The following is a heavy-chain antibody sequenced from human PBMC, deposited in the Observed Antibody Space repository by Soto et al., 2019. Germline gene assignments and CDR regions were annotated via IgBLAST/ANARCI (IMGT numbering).Heavy chain of an antibody. CDR3: ASRDPGTSVDY. CDR2: IYRAGST. CDR1: GGSFTSNNW. J-gene: IGHJ4*02. D-gene: IGHD1-7*01. V-gene: IGHV4-4*02. Sequence: SETLYLTCAVSGGSFTSNNWWTWVRQPPGQGLEWIGEIYRAGSTNYNPSLKSRVTISLDKSENQFSLKVTSLTAADTAVYYCASRDPGTSVDYWGQGTLVTVSS.